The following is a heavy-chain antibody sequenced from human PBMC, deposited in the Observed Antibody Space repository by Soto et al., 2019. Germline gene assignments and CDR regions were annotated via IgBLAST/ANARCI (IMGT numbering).Heavy chain of an antibody. Sequence: SETLSLTCSVSGASVRSGSKYWSWIRQPPGKGLEWIGYIYYTGSTNYNPSLKSRVTISLDTSKNQFSLNLRSVTAADTAIYYCARALCGGDCYSTGWFDPWGQGALVTSPQ. V-gene: IGHV4-61*01. J-gene: IGHJ5*02. CDR1: GASVRSGSKY. CDR3: ARALCGGDCYSTGWFDP. D-gene: IGHD2-21*02. CDR2: IYYTGST.